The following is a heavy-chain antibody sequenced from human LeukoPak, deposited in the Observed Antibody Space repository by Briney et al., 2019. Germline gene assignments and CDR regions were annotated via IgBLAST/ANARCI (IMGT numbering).Heavy chain of an antibody. Sequence: GASVKVSCKASGGTFSSYAISWARQAPGQGLEWMGGIIPIFGTANYAQKFQGRVTITADESTSTAYMELSSLRSEDTAVYYCARSVSIAARDDAFDIWGQGTMVTVSS. CDR2: IIPIFGTA. CDR3: ARSVSIAARDDAFDI. CDR1: GGTFSSYA. J-gene: IGHJ3*02. D-gene: IGHD6-6*01. V-gene: IGHV1-69*13.